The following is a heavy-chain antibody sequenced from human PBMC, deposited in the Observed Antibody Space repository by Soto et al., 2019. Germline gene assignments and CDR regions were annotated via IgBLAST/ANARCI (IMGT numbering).Heavy chain of an antibody. CDR2: IDPSESYT. J-gene: IGHJ6*02. CDR3: ARRLGMDV. D-gene: IGHD4-17*01. CDR1: GYSFTSYW. Sequence: PGESLKICCTGSGYSFTSYWISWVRQMPGKGLEWMGRIDPSESYTNYSPSFQGHATISXXXXXXIXYLQXXXRKAWDTALDYVARRLGMDVWGRVTTVTVAS. V-gene: IGHV5-10-1*01.